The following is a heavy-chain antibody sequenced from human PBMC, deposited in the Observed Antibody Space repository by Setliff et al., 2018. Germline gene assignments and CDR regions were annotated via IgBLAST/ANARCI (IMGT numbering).Heavy chain of an antibody. V-gene: IGHV4-39*07. CDR2: IYDSGKT. CDR3: ARGRNVAARLLDS. CDR1: GDSISSFSYY. D-gene: IGHD6-6*01. J-gene: IGHJ4*02. Sequence: SETLSLTCTVPGDSISSFSYYWGWIRQPPGKGLEWIGTIYDSGKTYYNPSLKSRVSISVDTSKDQFSLTVTSVTAADTAMYYCARGRNVAARLLDSWGQGTLVTVSS.